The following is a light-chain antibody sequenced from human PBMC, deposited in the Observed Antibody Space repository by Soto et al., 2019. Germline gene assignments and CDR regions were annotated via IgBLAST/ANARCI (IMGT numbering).Light chain of an antibody. CDR2: EVS. CDR3: SSYAGTKNLL. Sequence: QSALTQPPSASGYPGQSVTISCTGTSSDVGGYNSVSWYQQHPGKAPKLMIYEVSKRPSGVPDRFSASKSDNTASLTVSGLQAENEADYYCSSYAGTKNLLFGGGTKLTVL. V-gene: IGLV2-8*01. CDR1: SSDVGGYNS. J-gene: IGLJ2*01.